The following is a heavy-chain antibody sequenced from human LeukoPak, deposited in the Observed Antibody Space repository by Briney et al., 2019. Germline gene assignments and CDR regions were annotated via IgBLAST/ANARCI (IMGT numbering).Heavy chain of an antibody. CDR1: GYSFTTYR. V-gene: IGHV5-10-1*01. CDR2: IDPRDSYS. Sequence: GESLKISCKGSGYSFTTYRISWVRQMPGKGLEWMGTIDPRDSYSSYSPSFQGHVTISADKSISSASLQWFSLKASDTAMSYCARHREGFDYWGQGTLVTVSS. CDR3: ARHREGFDY. J-gene: IGHJ4*02.